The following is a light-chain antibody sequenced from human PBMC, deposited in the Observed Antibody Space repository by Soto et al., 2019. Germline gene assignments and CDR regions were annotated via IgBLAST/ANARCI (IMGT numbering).Light chain of an antibody. Sequence: QSVLTQPPSASGTPGQRVTISCSGSSTNIGSNSVNWYQQLPGTATKLLIYSNNQRPSGVPDRVSGSKVGTSASLAISGLQSEDEADYYCAAWDDSLNGLVVFGGGTKLTVL. J-gene: IGLJ2*01. CDR2: SNN. CDR1: STNIGSNS. V-gene: IGLV1-44*01. CDR3: AAWDDSLNGLVV.